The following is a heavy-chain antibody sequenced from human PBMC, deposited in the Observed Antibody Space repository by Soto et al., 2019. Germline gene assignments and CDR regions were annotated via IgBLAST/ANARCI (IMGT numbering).Heavy chain of an antibody. J-gene: IGHJ6*02. V-gene: IGHV4-4*07. CDR3: TKGLNWNYYYYGVDG. D-gene: IGHD1-1*01. CDR1: GDSVSNYY. CDR2: VYSSGAT. Sequence: SDTLSLTCTVSGDSVSNYYWSWIRQPAGRVLEWIGRVYSSGATNYNPSLNVLVTMSVDTSRNQFSLRLSSVTAADTAIYYCTKGLNWNYYYYGVDGWGHGTAGT.